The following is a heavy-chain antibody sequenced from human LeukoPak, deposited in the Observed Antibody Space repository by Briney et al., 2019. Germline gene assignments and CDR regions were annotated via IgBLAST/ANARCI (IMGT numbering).Heavy chain of an antibody. CDR1: GFTFSSYA. J-gene: IGHJ4*02. D-gene: IGHD6-13*01. Sequence: GGSLRLSCTASGFTFSSYAMSWVRQAPGNGLEWVSAISGSGGYTYYADSVKGRFTISRDNSKNTLYLQMNSLRAEDTAVYYCAKDGSSSWYYFDYWGQGTLVTVSS. V-gene: IGHV3-23*01. CDR2: ISGSGGYT. CDR3: AKDGSSSWYYFDY.